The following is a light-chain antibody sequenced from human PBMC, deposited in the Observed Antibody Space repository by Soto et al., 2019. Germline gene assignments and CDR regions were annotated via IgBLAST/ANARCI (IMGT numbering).Light chain of an antibody. V-gene: IGLV2-11*01. CDR3: CSDAGSFVV. CDR2: DLS. Sequence: QSALTQPRSVSGSPGQSVTISCTGTSSDVGGYNYVSWYQQHPGKAPKLMIYDLSKRPSGVPYRFSGSNSGNTASLTISGLQAEDEADYYCCSDAGSFVVFGGGTKVTVL. J-gene: IGLJ2*01. CDR1: SSDVGGYNY.